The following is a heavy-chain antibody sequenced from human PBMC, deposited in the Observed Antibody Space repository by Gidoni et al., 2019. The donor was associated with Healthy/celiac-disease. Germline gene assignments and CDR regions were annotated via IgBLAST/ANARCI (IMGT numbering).Heavy chain of an antibody. V-gene: IGHV2-5*01. D-gene: IGHD2-15*01. Sequence: QITLKESGPTLVKPTQTLTLTCPFSGFSLSTSGVGVGWIRQPPGKALEWLALIYWNDDKRYSPSLKSRLTITKDTSKNQVVLTMTNMDPVDTATYYCAHRQYCSGGSCYTNYFDYWGQGTLVTASS. CDR2: IYWNDDK. CDR3: AHRQYCSGGSCYTNYFDY. CDR1: GFSLSTSGVG. J-gene: IGHJ4*02.